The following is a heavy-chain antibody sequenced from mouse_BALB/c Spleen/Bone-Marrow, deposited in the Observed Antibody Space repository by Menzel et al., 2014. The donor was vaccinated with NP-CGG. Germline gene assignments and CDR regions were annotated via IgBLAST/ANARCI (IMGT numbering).Heavy chain of an antibody. V-gene: IGHV14-3*02. D-gene: IGHD1-2*01. J-gene: IGHJ1*01. CDR3: ALITTATFSYWYFDV. CDR1: GFNIKDTY. Sequence: VQLKQSGAELVKPGASVKLSCTASGFNIKDTYMHWVKQRPGQGLEWIGRIDPANGYSIYDPKFQGKATIIADTTSNTAHLQLSSLTSEDTAVYYCALITTATFSYWYFDVWGAGTTVTVSS. CDR2: IDPANGYS.